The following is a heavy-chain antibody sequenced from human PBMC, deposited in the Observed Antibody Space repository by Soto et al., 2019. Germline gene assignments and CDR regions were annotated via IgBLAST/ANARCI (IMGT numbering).Heavy chain of an antibody. Sequence: GGSLRLSCAASGFTFSSYAMSWVRQAPGKGLEWVSAISGSGGSTYYADSVKGRFTISRDNSKNTLYLQMNSLRAEDTAVYYCAKSDIVATIVHYYYYYGMDVWGQGTTVTVSS. J-gene: IGHJ6*02. V-gene: IGHV3-23*01. CDR2: ISGSGGST. D-gene: IGHD5-12*01. CDR1: GFTFSSYA. CDR3: AKSDIVATIVHYYYYYGMDV.